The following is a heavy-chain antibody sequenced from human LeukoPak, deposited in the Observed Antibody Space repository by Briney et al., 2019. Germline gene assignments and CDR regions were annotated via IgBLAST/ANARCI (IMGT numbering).Heavy chain of an antibody. CDR3: ARSHGYGLVGI. J-gene: IGHJ3*02. Sequence: PSETMSPTSSVSGASISSGSDYWGWIREPRGKTLEGIGSIYSSRRTYYNPSLTSRVIIITDTPTNPSSLTLSSVTAADTAVYYCARSHGYGLVGIWGQGTLVTVSS. D-gene: IGHD3-10*01. V-gene: IGHV4-39*07. CDR1: GASISSGSDY. CDR2: IYSSRRT.